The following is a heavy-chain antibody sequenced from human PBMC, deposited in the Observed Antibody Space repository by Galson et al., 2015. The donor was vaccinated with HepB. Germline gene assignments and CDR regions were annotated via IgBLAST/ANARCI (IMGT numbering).Heavy chain of an antibody. V-gene: IGHV1-69*13. J-gene: IGHJ6*02. D-gene: IGHD1/OR15-1a*01. CDR1: GDTLNNYA. Sequence: SVKVSCKASGDTLNNYAINWVRQAPGQGLEWVGGVIPRFSTTIYAKKFQDRVTITADDSTSTVFLDLSSLRSEDTAIYYCATKKWNRMHYGALGGMDVWGRGTTVIVSS. CDR2: VIPRFSTT. CDR3: ATKKWNRMHYGALGGMDV.